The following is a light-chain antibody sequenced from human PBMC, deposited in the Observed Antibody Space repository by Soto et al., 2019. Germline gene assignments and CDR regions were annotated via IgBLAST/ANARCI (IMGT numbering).Light chain of an antibody. CDR1: NIGSKS. Sequence: SYELTQPPSVSVAPGQTARITRGGNNIGSKSVHWYQQKPGQAPVLVVYDDSDRPSGIPERFSGSNSGNTATLTISRVEAGDEADYYCQVWDSSSDVFGTGTKLTVL. V-gene: IGLV3-21*02. J-gene: IGLJ1*01. CDR3: QVWDSSSDV. CDR2: DDS.